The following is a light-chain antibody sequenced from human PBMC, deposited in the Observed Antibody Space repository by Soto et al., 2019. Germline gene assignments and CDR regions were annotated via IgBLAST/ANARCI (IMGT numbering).Light chain of an antibody. CDR2: DAS. V-gene: IGKV3-20*01. J-gene: IGKJ1*01. CDR1: QSVRGNS. Sequence: IVLTQSPGTLSLSPGARATLSCRASQSVRGNSLAWYQQSPGLPPRLLIYDASTRATGIPDRFSGSGSGTDFTLTISRLEPEDFAVYFCQQYGTSPQTFGQGTKVEIK. CDR3: QQYGTSPQT.